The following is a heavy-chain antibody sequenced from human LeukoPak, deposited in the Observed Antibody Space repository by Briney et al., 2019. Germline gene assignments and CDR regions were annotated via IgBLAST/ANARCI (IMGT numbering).Heavy chain of an antibody. D-gene: IGHD3-10*01. CDR2: ISYDGSNK. CDR1: GFTFSSYA. J-gene: IGHJ4*02. CDR3: AKEGRHGSGSFIDG. V-gene: IGHV3-30-3*01. Sequence: PGGSLRLSCAASGFTFSSYAMHWVRQAPGKGLEWVAVISYDGSNKYYADSVKGRFTISRDNSKNTLYLQMNSLRAEDTAVYYCAKEGRHGSGSFIDGWGQGTLVTVSS.